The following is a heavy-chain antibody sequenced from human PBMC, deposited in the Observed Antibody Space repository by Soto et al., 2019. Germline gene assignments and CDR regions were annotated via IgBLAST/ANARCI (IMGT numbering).Heavy chain of an antibody. J-gene: IGHJ5*02. V-gene: IGHV1-46*01. CDR3: ARGEQLVYNSVWFDP. CDR1: GYTFTSYY. Sequence: QVQLVQSGAEVKKPGASVKVSCKASGYTFTSYYMHWVRQAPVQGLEWMGIINPSGGSTSYAQKFHGRVTMTRDTSTSTVYMELSSLRSEDTAVYYCARGEQLVYNSVWFDPWGQGTLVTVSS. CDR2: INPSGGST. D-gene: IGHD6-6*01.